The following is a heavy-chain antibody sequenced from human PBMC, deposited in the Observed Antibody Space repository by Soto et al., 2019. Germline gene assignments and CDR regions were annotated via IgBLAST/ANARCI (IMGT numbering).Heavy chain of an antibody. J-gene: IGHJ3*02. D-gene: IGHD3-10*01. CDR1: GFTFSSYS. V-gene: IGHV3-21*01. Sequence: GGSLRLSCAASGFTFSSYSMNWVRQAPGKGLEWVSSISSSSSYIYYADSVKGRFTISRDNAKNSLYLQMNSLRAEDTAVYYCARDSGFGEPDAFDIWGQGTMVTVSS. CDR3: ARDSGFGEPDAFDI. CDR2: ISSSSSYI.